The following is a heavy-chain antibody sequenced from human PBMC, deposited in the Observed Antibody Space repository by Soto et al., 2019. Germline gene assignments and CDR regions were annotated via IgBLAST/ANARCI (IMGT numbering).Heavy chain of an antibody. V-gene: IGHV4-39*07. J-gene: IGHJ6*03. CDR2: INHSGNT. CDR3: ARSGYYDILTGRRYYYSYMDV. D-gene: IGHD3-9*01. Sequence: SETLSLTCTVSGGSFSSSTYYWVRIRQAPGTGLEWIGSINHSGNTHYNPSLKRRVTISVDTSKSQFSLKLSSVTAADTAVYYCARSGYYDILTGRRYYYSYMDVWGKGTTVPVSS. CDR1: GGSFSSSTYY.